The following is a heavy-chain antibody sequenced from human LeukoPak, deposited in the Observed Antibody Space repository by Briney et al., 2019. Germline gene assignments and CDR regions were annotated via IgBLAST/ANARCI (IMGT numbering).Heavy chain of an antibody. D-gene: IGHD3-22*01. CDR1: GGSISSSSYY. V-gene: IGHV4-39*07. CDR3: ARDLVQSSGYYREGYFGY. J-gene: IGHJ4*02. CDR2: IYYSGST. Sequence: PSETLSLTCTVSGGSISSSSYYWGWIRQPPGKGLEWIGSIYYSGSTYYNPSLKSRVTISVDTSKNQFSLKLSSVTAADTAVYYCARDLVQSSGYYREGYFGYWGQGTLVTVSS.